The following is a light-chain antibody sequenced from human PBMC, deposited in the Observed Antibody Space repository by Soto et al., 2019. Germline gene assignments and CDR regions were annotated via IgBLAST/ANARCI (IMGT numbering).Light chain of an antibody. V-gene: IGKV3-20*01. CDR3: QQYGSSPKT. Sequence: EIVLTQSPGTLSLSRGERATLSCRASQSVRSGFLAWYQQKPGQAPRLLIYDASSRATGIPDRFSGSESGTDFTLTISRLEPEAFAVYYCQQYGSSPKTFGQGTKVEIK. CDR2: DAS. J-gene: IGKJ1*01. CDR1: QSVRSGF.